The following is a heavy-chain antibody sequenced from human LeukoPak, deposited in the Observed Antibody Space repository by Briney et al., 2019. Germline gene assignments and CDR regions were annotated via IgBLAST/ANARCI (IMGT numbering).Heavy chain of an antibody. CDR2: INPNSGDT. CDR3: ARSPYQQLVDY. CDR1: GYTFTGYY. Sequence: GASVKVSCKASGYTFTGYYMHWVRQAPGQGLEWMGWINPNSGDTNYAQKFQGRVTMTRDTSISTAYMELSRLRSDDTAVYYCARSPYQQLVDYWGQGTLVTVSS. V-gene: IGHV1-2*02. D-gene: IGHD6-13*01. J-gene: IGHJ4*02.